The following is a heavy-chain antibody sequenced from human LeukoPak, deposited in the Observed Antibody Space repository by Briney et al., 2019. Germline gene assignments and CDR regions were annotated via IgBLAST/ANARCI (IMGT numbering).Heavy chain of an antibody. CDR1: GFPFSSYA. CDR2: ISFDGSNK. Sequence: PGGSLRLSCAASGFPFSSYAMHWVRQAPGKGLEWVAVISFDGSNKYYADSVKGRFTISIDNSKNTLYLQMNSLRAEDTAVYYCARDSKQWLVPPYYYGMDVWGQGTTVTVSS. V-gene: IGHV3-30-3*01. CDR3: ARDSKQWLVPPYYYGMDV. D-gene: IGHD6-19*01. J-gene: IGHJ6*02.